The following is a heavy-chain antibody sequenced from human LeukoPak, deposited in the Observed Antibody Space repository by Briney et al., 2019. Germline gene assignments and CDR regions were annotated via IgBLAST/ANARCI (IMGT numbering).Heavy chain of an antibody. CDR3: ARERNWNWGV. CDR1: GGTFSSYA. J-gene: IGHJ4*02. V-gene: IGHV1-69*05. CDR2: IIPIFGTA. Sequence: SVKVSCKASGGTFSSYAISWVRQAPGQGLEWMGRIIPIFGTANYAQKFQGRVTITTDESTSTAYTELSSLRSEDTAVYYCARERNWNWGVWGQGTLVTVSS. D-gene: IGHD1-7*01.